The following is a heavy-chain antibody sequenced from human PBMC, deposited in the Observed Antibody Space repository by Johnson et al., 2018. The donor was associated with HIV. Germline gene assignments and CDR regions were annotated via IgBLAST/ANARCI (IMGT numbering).Heavy chain of an antibody. J-gene: IGHJ3*02. Sequence: EVQLVESGGDLVQPGGSLRLSCTASGFTFNNYAMTWVRQAPGKGLEWVSVLYSGGSTYYAASVKGRFTISRDNSKNTLYRQMNNLRAEDSAVYYCAKDLWPYSSGWYDAFDIRGQGTMVTVSS. CDR1: GFTFNNYA. CDR2: LYSGGST. V-gene: IGHV3-66*02. CDR3: AKDLWPYSSGWYDAFDI. D-gene: IGHD6-19*01.